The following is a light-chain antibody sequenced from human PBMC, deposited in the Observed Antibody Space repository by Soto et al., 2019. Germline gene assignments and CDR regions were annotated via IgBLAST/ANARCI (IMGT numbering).Light chain of an antibody. CDR3: SSYTSSSTLEV. CDR1: SSDVGGYNY. CDR2: EVS. J-gene: IGLJ1*01. Sequence: QSALTQPASVSGSPGQSITISCTGTSSDVGGYNYVSWYQQHPDKAPKLMIYEVSNRPSGVSNRFSGSKSGMTDSLTISGLQAEDEADYYCSSYTSSSTLEVFGTGTKLTVL. V-gene: IGLV2-14*01.